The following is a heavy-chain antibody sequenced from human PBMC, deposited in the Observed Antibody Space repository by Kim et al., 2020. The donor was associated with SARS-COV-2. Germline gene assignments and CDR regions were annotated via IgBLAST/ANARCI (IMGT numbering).Heavy chain of an antibody. J-gene: IGHJ6*02. CDR1: GFTFSSYW. V-gene: IGHV3-7*01. CDR3: ARDEVTTRKQWLAGYYYYGMDV. D-gene: IGHD6-19*01. CDR2: IKQDGSEK. Sequence: GGSLRLSCAASGFTFSSYWMSWVRQAPGKGLEWVANIKQDGSEKYYVDSVKGRFTISRDNAKNSLYLQMNSLRAEDTAVYYCARDEVTTRKQWLAGYYYYGMDVWGQGTTVTVSS.